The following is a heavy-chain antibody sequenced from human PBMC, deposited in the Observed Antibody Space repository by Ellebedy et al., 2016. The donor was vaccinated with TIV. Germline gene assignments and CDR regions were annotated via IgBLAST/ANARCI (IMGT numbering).Heavy chain of an antibody. V-gene: IGHV4-34*01. CDR1: GGSFSGYY. CDR3: ARDRVWYYYDSSGYYECFDY. CDR2: INHSGST. J-gene: IGHJ4*02. Sequence: SETLSLXCAVYGGSFSGYYWSWIRQPPGKGLEWIGEINHSGSTNYNPSLKSRVTISVDTSKNQFSLKLSSVTAADTAVYYCARDRVWYYYDSSGYYECFDYWGQGTLVTVSS. D-gene: IGHD3-22*01.